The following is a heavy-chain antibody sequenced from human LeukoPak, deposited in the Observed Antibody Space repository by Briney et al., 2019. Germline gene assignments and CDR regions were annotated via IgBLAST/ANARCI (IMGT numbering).Heavy chain of an antibody. CDR3: ARPLLTWASNLLVFDP. CDR1: GGSISSGSYY. V-gene: IGHV4-61*02. J-gene: IGHJ5*02. D-gene: IGHD1-26*01. CDR2: IYSTGST. Sequence: SETLSLTCTVSGGSISSGSYYWSWIRQFAGKGLEWIGRIYSTGSTSYNPSLESRVTISRDTSKNQFSLNLSSVTAADTAVYYCARPLLTWASNLLVFDPWGQGTLVTVSS.